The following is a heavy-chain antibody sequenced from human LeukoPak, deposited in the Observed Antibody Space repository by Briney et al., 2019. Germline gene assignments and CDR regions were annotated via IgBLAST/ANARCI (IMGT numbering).Heavy chain of an antibody. D-gene: IGHD6-13*01. Sequence: GASVKVSCKASGYTFNIYYMHWLRQAPGQGLEWMGIINPSGGSTSYAQKFQGRVTMARDTSTSTVYMELSSLRSEDTAVYYCARKGTAIDFDYWGQGTLVTVSS. CDR2: INPSGGST. CDR3: ARKGTAIDFDY. J-gene: IGHJ4*02. CDR1: GYTFNIYY. V-gene: IGHV1-46*02.